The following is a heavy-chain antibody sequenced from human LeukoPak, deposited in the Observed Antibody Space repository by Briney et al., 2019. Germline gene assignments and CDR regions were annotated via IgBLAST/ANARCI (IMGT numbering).Heavy chain of an antibody. J-gene: IGHJ2*01. CDR3: ARGPPLTISRHFDL. V-gene: IGHV3-11*04. Sequence: PGGSLRLSCAASGFTFSDYYMSWIRQAPGKGLEWVSYISSSGSTIYYADSVKGRFTISRDNAKNSLYLQMNSLRAEDTAVYYCARGPPLTISRHFDLWGRGTLVTVSS. CDR1: GFTFSDYY. CDR2: ISSSGSTI. D-gene: IGHD3-3*01.